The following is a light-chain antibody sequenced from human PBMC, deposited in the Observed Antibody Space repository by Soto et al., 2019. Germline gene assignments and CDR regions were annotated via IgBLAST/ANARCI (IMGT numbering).Light chain of an antibody. CDR2: GNN. CDR1: SSNIGAGYD. V-gene: IGLV1-40*01. J-gene: IGLJ2*01. CDR3: QSYDSRLTVV. Sequence: QSVLTQPPSVSGAPGQRVTISCTGSSSNIGAGYDVHWYQQLPGTAPKLLIYGNNHRPSGVPDRFSGSKSGTSASLAITGLQAEDEADYYCQSYDSRLTVVFGGGTKLTVL.